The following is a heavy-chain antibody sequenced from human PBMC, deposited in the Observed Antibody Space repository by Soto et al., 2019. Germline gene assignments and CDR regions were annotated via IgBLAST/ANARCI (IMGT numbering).Heavy chain of an antibody. V-gene: IGHV1-3*01. CDR2: INADNGNT. J-gene: IGHJ4*02. Sequence: ASVKVSCKASGYTFTNYAMHWVRQAPGQRLEWMGWINADNGNTQYSQKFQGRVTITRDTSAITAYMELSSLRSEDTAVYYCARDGLADNYGNYIDNWGQGTLVTVSS. CDR1: GYTFTNYA. D-gene: IGHD4-17*01. CDR3: ARDGLADNYGNYIDN.